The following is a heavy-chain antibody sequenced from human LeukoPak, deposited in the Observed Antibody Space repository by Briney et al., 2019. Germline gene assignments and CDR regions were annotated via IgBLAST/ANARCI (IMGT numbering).Heavy chain of an antibody. V-gene: IGHV3-23*01. D-gene: IGHD6-19*01. CDR3: AKGPYSSGFDY. CDR2: ISGSGGST. Sequence: PGGSLRLSCAASGFTFSSYAMSWVRPAAGKGLEWDSAISGSGGSTYYADSVKGRFTISRDNSKNTLFLQMNGLRAEDTAVYYCAKGPYSSGFDYWGQGTLVTVSS. J-gene: IGHJ4*02. CDR1: GFTFSSYA.